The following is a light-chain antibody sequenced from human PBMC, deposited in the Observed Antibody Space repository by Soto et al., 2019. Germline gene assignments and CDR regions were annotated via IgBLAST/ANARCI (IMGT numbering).Light chain of an antibody. CDR3: QHYDNYSEA. V-gene: IGKV1-5*03. CDR2: KAS. CDR1: QTISSW. J-gene: IGKJ1*01. Sequence: DIQMTQSPSTLSGSVGDRVTITCRASQTISSWLAWYQQKPGKAPKLLIYKASTLKSGVPSRFSGSGSGTEFTLTISSLQPDDFATYYCQHYDNYSEAFGQGTQVELK.